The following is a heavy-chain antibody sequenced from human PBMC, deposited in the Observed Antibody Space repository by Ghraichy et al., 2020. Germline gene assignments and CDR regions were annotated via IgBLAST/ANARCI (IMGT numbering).Heavy chain of an antibody. CDR3: ARIPRTTATT. V-gene: IGHV3-7*03. CDR1: GFTFSNYW. CDR2: IKQDGSGK. Sequence: GGSLRLSCAASGFTFSNYWMSWVRQAPGKGLEWVAHIKQDGSGKYYVDSVKGRFTISRDNAENSLYLQMNSLRAEDTAVYYCARIPRTTATTWGQGTLVTVSS. D-gene: IGHD1-1*01. J-gene: IGHJ5*02.